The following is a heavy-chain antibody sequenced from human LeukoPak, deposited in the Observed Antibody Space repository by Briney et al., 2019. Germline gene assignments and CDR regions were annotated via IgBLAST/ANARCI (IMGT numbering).Heavy chain of an antibody. D-gene: IGHD6-13*01. Sequence: GGSLRLSCAASGFIFSSYGMSWVRQAPGKGLEWVSAISDGGDSTYHADSVRGRFTISRDNSKNTLFLHMISLRADDTAVYYCAKGGYSSSWCLDYWGQGTLVTVSS. V-gene: IGHV3-23*01. CDR2: ISDGGDST. CDR1: GFIFSSYG. J-gene: IGHJ4*02. CDR3: AKGGYSSSWCLDY.